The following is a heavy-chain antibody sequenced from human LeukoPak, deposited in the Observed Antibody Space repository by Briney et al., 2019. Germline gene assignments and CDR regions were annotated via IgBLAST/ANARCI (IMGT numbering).Heavy chain of an antibody. CDR3: ARGGFGGPLDY. D-gene: IGHD3-10*01. J-gene: IGHJ4*02. CDR2: ISGSGGST. CDR1: GFTFSSFA. Sequence: GGSLRLSCAASGFTFSSFAMSCVRQAPGKGLEWVSAISGSGGSTYYADSVKGRFTISRDNSKNTLYLQMNSLRAEDTAVYYCARGGFGGPLDYWGQGTLVTVSS. V-gene: IGHV3-23*01.